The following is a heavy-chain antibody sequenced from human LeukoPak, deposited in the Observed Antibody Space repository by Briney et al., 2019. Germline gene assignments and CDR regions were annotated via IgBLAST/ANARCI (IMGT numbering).Heavy chain of an antibody. CDR2: ISSSGSTI. Sequence: GGSLRLSCAASGFTFSSYEMHWVRQAPGKGLEWVSYISSSGSTIYYADSVKGRFTISRDNAKNSLYLQMNSLGAEDTAVYYCAGDYGGSSPFDYWGQGTLVTVSS. CDR1: GFTFSSYE. CDR3: AGDYGGSSPFDY. J-gene: IGHJ4*02. V-gene: IGHV3-48*03. D-gene: IGHD4-23*01.